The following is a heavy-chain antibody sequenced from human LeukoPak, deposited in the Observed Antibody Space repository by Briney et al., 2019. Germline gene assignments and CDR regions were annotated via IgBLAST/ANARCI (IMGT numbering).Heavy chain of an antibody. J-gene: IGHJ5*02. Sequence: SETLSLTCTVSGGSISSYYWSWIRQPPGKGLEWIGYIYYSGSTNYNPSLKSRVTISVDTSKNQFSLKLSSVTAADTAVYYCAMTIAVADNGWFDPWGQGTLVTVS. CDR3: AMTIAVADNGWFDP. D-gene: IGHD6-19*01. CDR2: IYYSGST. CDR1: GGSISSYY. V-gene: IGHV4-59*12.